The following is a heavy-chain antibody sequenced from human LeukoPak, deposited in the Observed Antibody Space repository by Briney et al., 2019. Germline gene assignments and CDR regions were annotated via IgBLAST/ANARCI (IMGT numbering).Heavy chain of an antibody. CDR1: GFTFTTYE. V-gene: IGHV3-48*03. CDR3: XXXXXPDYYYYYMDV. CDR2: IDNSGSVI. J-gene: IGHJ6*03. Sequence: PGGSLRLSCAASGFTFTTYEMNWVRQAPGQGLEWISYIDNSGSVIIYADSVKGRFTISRDNAKNSVDLQMNSLRAEDTAVYYXXXXXXPDYYYYYMDVWGKGTTVTISS.